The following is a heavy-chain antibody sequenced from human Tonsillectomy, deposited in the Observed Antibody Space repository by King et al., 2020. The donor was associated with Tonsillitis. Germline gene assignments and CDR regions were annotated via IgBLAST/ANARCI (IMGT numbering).Heavy chain of an antibody. CDR2: ISYDGSNK. CDR1: GFTFRSYG. CDR3: AKELGPQGRYLDWPPGY. J-gene: IGHJ4*02. V-gene: IGHV3-30*18. D-gene: IGHD3-9*01. Sequence: VQLVESGGGVVQPGRSLRLSCAASGFTFRSYGMHWVRQAPGKGLEWVALISYDGSNKYYADSVKGRITISRDNSKNTLYLQMNSLRPEDTAVYYCAKELGPQGRYLDWPPGYWGQGTLVTVSS.